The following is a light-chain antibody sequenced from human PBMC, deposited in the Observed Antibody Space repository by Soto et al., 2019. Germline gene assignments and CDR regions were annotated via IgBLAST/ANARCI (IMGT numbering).Light chain of an antibody. CDR1: QTVRNNY. CDR2: DAS. CDR3: QQYGSSPSIT. Sequence: EFVLTQSPGTMSLSSGERATLSCSGSQTVRNNYLSWYQQKPGQAPRLLIYDASSRATGIPDRFSGSGSGTDFTLTISRLEPEDFAVYYCQQYGSSPSITFGQGTRLEIK. J-gene: IGKJ5*01. V-gene: IGKV3-20*01.